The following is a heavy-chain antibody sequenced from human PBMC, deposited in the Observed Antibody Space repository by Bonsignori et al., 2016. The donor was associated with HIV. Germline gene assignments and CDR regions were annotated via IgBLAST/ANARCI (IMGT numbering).Heavy chain of an antibody. V-gene: IGHV1-18*01. CDR2: ISAYNGKT. CDR1: GYTFTSYG. D-gene: IGHD2/OR15-2a*01. CDR3: ARDRVELLEVLSGAYYYYGMDV. J-gene: IGHJ6*01. Sequence: QVQLVQSGAEVKKPGASVKVSCKASGYTFTSYGLSWVRQAPGQGLEWMGWISAYNGKTNYAQKLQGRVTMTTDTSTNTAYVEVRSLRSDDTAVYYCARDRVELLEVLSGAYYYYGMDV.